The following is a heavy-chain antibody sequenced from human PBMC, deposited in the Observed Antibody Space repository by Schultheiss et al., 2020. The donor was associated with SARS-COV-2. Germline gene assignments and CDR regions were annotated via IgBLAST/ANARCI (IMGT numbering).Heavy chain of an antibody. V-gene: IGHV1-46*01. J-gene: IGHJ4*02. D-gene: IGHD3-10*01. CDR3: AREVVDYYGSGSPYYFDY. CDR2: INPSGGST. Sequence: GESLKISCKASGYTFTSYYMHWVRQAPGQGLEWMGIINPSGGSTSYAQKFQGRVTMTRDTSTSTVYMELSSLRSEDTAVYYCAREVVDYYGSGSPYYFDYWGQGTLVTVSS. CDR1: GYTFTSYY.